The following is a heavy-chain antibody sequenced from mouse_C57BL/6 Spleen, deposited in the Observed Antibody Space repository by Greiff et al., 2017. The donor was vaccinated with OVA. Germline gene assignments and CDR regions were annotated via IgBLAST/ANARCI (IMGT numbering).Heavy chain of an antibody. V-gene: IGHV1-39*01. CDR3: ASYYYGSSYYYAMDY. D-gene: IGHD1-1*01. CDR2: INPNYGTT. CDR1: GYSFTDYN. Sequence: VQLQQSGPELVKPGASVKISCKASGYSFTDYNMNWVKQSNGKSLEWIGVINPNYGTTSYNQKFKGKATLTVDQSSSTAYMQLNCLTSEDSAVYYCASYYYGSSYYYAMDYWGQGTSVTVSS. J-gene: IGHJ4*01.